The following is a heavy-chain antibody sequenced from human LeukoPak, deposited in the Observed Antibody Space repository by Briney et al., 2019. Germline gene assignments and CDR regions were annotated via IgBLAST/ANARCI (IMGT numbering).Heavy chain of an antibody. Sequence: GGSLRLSCVASGFTFSSYWMTWVRQAPGKGLEWVANIKQHGSEKYYVDSVKGRFTISRDNAKNSLYLQMNSLRAEDTAVYHCARVGSGSGWYSDYWGQGTLVTVSS. V-gene: IGHV3-7*01. CDR1: GFTFSSYW. CDR2: IKQHGSEK. D-gene: IGHD6-19*01. J-gene: IGHJ4*02. CDR3: ARVGSGSGWYSDY.